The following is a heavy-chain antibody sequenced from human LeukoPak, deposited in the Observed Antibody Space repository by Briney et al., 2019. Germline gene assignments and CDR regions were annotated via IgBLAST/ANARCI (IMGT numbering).Heavy chain of an antibody. V-gene: IGHV3-23*01. D-gene: IGHD2-15*01. CDR3: AKTRGYCSGGTCYQDY. CDR2: ISGSGDST. Sequence: GGSLRLSCTASGFTFSNYAMSWVRQAPGKGLEWVSTISGSGDSTYYADSVKGRFTISRDSSKKTLYLQTSSLRAEDTAVYYCAKTRGYCSGGTCYQDYWGQGTLVTVSS. J-gene: IGHJ4*02. CDR1: GFTFSNYA.